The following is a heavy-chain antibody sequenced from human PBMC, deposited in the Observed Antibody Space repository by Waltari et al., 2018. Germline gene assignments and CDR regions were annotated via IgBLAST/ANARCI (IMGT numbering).Heavy chain of an antibody. J-gene: IGHJ4*02. CDR1: GGSISSHY. CDR2: IYYNGST. Sequence: QVQLQESGPGLVKPSETLSLTCTVSGGSISSHYWSWIRQPPGKGLEWIGYIYYNGSTNYNPSLKSRVTISVDTSKNQFSLKLSSVTAADTAVYYCARLPPDYYGSGSHAYWGQGTLVTVSS. V-gene: IGHV4-59*11. CDR3: ARLPPDYYGSGSHAY. D-gene: IGHD3-10*01.